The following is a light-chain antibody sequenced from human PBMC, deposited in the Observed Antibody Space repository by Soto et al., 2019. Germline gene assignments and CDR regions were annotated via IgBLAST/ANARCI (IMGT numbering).Light chain of an antibody. CDR1: QSVSSSY. CDR3: QQYGGSPQT. V-gene: IGKV3-20*01. J-gene: IGKJ1*01. CDR2: AAS. Sequence: EIVLTQSPGTLSLSPGERATLTCRASQSVSSSYLGWYQQKRGQAPRLLIYAASSRATGIPDRFSGSGSGTDFTLTISRLEPEDFAVYYCQQYGGSPQTFGHGTRVELK.